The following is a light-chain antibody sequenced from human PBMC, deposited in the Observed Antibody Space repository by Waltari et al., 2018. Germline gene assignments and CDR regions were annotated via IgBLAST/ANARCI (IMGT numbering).Light chain of an antibody. J-gene: IGKJ1*01. CDR1: PSVTNW. V-gene: IGKV1-5*03. CDR2: RAS. Sequence: DLQLTQSPSTLSASFGDTVTITCRASPSVTNWLAWYQQKPGEAPKPLIYRASSVQGGVSSRFTGSGSGTGFSLTISSLQPEDFATYFCQHFNSFSGTFGQGTKVEMK. CDR3: QHFNSFSGT.